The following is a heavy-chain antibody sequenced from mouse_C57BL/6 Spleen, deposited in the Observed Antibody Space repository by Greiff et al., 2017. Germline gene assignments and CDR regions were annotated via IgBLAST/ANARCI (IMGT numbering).Heavy chain of an antibody. Sequence: VQLQQPGPELVKPGASVKLSCKASGYTFTSYWMHWVKQRPGHGLEWIGNINPSNGGTNYNEKFKSKATLTVDKSSSTAYMQLSSLTSEYSAVYDCARIPYGMDAMDYWGQGTSVTVSS. V-gene: IGHV1-53*01. J-gene: IGHJ4*01. D-gene: IGHD2-1*01. CDR3: ARIPYGMDAMDY. CDR1: GYTFTSYW. CDR2: INPSNGGT.